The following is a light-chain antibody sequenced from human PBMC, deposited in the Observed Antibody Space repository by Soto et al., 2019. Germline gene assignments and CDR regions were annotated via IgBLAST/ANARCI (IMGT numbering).Light chain of an antibody. V-gene: IGLV2-23*01. CDR2: EGS. CDR1: SSDVGNYNL. CDR3: CSYARGITYV. J-gene: IGLJ1*01. Sequence: QSVLTQPASVSGSLGQSITISCTGTSSDVGNYNLVSWYQQHPGKAPKIVIHEGSKRPSGLSNRFSGSKSGNTASLTISGLQAEGEAGYYCCSYARGITYVFGTGTKVTVL.